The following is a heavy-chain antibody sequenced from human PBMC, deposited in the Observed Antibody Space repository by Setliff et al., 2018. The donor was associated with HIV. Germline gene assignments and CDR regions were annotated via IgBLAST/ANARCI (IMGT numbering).Heavy chain of an antibody. CDR2: IKSKTDGGTT. J-gene: IGHJ4*02. D-gene: IGHD1-26*01. V-gene: IGHV3-15*01. Sequence: GGSLRLSCAASGFTFSTYAMHWVRQAPGKGLEWVGRIKSKTDGGTTDYAAPVKGRFTISREDSRDTLYLQMNSLRPEDTGVYYCARVVPPHWIVRDTTHFDYWGQGTLVTVSS. CDR1: GFTFSTYA. CDR3: ARVVPPHWIVRDTTHFDY.